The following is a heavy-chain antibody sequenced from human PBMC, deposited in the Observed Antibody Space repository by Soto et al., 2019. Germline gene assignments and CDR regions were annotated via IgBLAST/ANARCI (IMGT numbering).Heavy chain of an antibody. D-gene: IGHD5-12*01. V-gene: IGHV4-30-2*01. Sequence: SQTRSLTCTVCGGSIRSTRCYGVGIRQPPGKGLEWIGYIYHSGSTYYNPSLKSRVTISVDRSKNQFSVKLSSVTAADTAVYYCAAGGGLPRYYWGQGTLVTVSS. J-gene: IGHJ4*02. CDR2: IYHSGST. CDR1: GGSIRSTRCY. CDR3: AAGGGLPRYY.